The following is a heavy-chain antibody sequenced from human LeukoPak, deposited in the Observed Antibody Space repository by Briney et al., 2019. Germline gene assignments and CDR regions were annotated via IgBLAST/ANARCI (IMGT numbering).Heavy chain of an antibody. Sequence: GGSLRLSCAASGFTFSSYSMNWVRQAPGKGLEWVSSISSSSSYIYYADSVKGRFTFSRDNAKNSLYLQMNSLRAEDTAVYYCARDRQQLEGFDYWGQGTLVTVSS. CDR1: GFTFSSYS. CDR3: ARDRQQLEGFDY. J-gene: IGHJ4*02. V-gene: IGHV3-21*01. D-gene: IGHD6-13*01. CDR2: ISSSSSYI.